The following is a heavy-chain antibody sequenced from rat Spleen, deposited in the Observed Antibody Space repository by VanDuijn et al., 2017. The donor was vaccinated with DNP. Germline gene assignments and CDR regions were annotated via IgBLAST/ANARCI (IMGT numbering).Heavy chain of an antibody. CDR1: GYSITSHY. Sequence: EVQLRESGPGLVKPSQSLSLTCSVTGYSITSHYWGWIRKFPGNKMEWMGYISYSGSTGYRPSLKSRISITRDTSKRQFFLQLDSVTPEDTATYYCARSDYYGTYRPFVYWGQGTLVTVSS. J-gene: IGHJ3*01. D-gene: IGHD1-2*01. CDR3: ARSDYYGTYRPFVY. V-gene: IGHV3-1*01. CDR2: ISYSGST.